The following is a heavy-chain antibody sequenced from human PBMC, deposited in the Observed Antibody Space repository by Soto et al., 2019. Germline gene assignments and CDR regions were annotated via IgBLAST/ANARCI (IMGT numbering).Heavy chain of an antibody. V-gene: IGHV3-23*01. Sequence: EVQLLESGGGLVQAGESLRLSCAASGFTFSSYAMSWVRQAPGKGLEWVSVIRGSDDSTYYGDSVKGRFTISRDNSKNTLYLQMNSLRAEDTAVSYCAKRSSSSTFDYWGQGTLVTVSS. D-gene: IGHD6-6*01. CDR2: IRGSDDST. CDR1: GFTFSSYA. J-gene: IGHJ4*02. CDR3: AKRSSSSTFDY.